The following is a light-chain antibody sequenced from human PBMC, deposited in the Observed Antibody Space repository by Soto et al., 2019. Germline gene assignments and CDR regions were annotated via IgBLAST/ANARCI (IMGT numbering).Light chain of an antibody. J-gene: IGLJ1*01. Sequence: QSVLAQPPSASTTPGKRVTISCCGSSSNIGSNTVNWYQQLPGTAPKLLIYSNNQRPSGVPDRFSGSKSGTSASLAISGLQSEDEADYYCAAWDDSLNGHYVFGTGTKV. CDR1: SSNIGSNT. CDR2: SNN. CDR3: AAWDDSLNGHYV. V-gene: IGLV1-44*01.